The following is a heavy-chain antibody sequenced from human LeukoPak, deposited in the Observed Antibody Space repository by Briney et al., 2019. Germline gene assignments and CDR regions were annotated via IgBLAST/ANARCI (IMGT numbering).Heavy chain of an antibody. CDR1: GGTFSSYA. D-gene: IGHD6-19*01. J-gene: IGHJ4*02. CDR3: ARGPAVAGTASYFDY. V-gene: IGHV1-69*13. CDR2: IIPIFGTA. Sequence: GASVKVSCKASGGTFSSYAISWVRQAPGQGLEWMGGIIPIFGTANYAQKFQGRVTITADESTSTAYMELSSLRSEDTAVYYCARGPAVAGTASYFDYWGQGTLVTVSS.